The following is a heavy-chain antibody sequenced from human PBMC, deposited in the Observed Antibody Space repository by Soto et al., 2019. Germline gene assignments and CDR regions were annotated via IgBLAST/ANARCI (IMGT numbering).Heavy chain of an antibody. CDR3: AGGPGIAAAGTLVTWFDP. J-gene: IGHJ5*02. Sequence: ASETLSLTCTVSGGSICSSSYYWGWIRQPPGKGLEWIGSIYYSGSTYYNPSLKSRVTISVDTSKKQFSLKLSSVTAADTAVYYCAGGPGIAAAGTLVTWFDPWGQGTLVTVSS. CDR1: GGSICSSSYY. D-gene: IGHD6-13*01. V-gene: IGHV4-39*01. CDR2: IYYSGST.